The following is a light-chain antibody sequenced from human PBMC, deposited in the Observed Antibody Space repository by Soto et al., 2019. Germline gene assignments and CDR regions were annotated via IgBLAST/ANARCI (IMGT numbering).Light chain of an antibody. J-gene: IGKJ4*01. CDR3: QQSFITPPLT. CDR2: GAF. CDR1: HSISTY. V-gene: IGKV1-39*01. Sequence: DIQMTQSPSSLSASIRDRITITCRASHSISTYLNWYQQKPWKAPRLRIYGAFTLQNGVPTRFSGSGSATDYTITISSLQPEDFATYYGQQSFITPPLTFGGGTKVE.